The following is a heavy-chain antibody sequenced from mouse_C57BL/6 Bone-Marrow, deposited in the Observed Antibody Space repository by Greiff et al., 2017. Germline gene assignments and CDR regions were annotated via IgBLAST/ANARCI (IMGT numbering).Heavy chain of an antibody. J-gene: IGHJ3*01. V-gene: IGHV1-82*01. Sequence: QVQLQQSGPELVKPGASVKISCKASGYEFSSSWMNWVKQRPGKGLEWIGRIYPGDGDTNYHGKFKGKATLTADKSSSTAYLQLSSLTSEDSAVYFCARDYGSSCWFAYWGQGTRVTVAA. CDR1: GYEFSSSW. CDR2: IYPGDGDT. CDR3: ARDYGSSCWFAY. D-gene: IGHD1-1*01.